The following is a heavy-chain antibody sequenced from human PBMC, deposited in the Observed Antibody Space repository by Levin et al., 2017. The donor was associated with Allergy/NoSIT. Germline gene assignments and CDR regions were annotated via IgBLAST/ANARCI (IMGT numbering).Heavy chain of an antibody. D-gene: IGHD3-22*01. J-gene: IGHJ6*02. CDR1: GGSVSSGSYY. V-gene: IGHV4-61*01. Sequence: PGGSLRLSCTVSGGSVSSGSYYWSWIRQPPGKGLEWIGYIYYSGSTNYNPSLKSRVTISVDTSKNQFSLKLSSVTAADTAVYYCARVPYYYDSSGYYYSYYYDGMDVWGQGTTVTVSS. CDR3: ARVPYYYDSSGYYYSYYYDGMDV. CDR2: IYYSGST.